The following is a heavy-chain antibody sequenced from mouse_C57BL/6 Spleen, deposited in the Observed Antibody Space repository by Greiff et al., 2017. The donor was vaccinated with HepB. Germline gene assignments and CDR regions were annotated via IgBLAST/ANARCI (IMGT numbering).Heavy chain of an antibody. CDR2: ISYDGSN. Sequence: EVKLMESGPGLVKPSQSLSLTCSVTGYSITSGYYWNWIRQFPGNKLEWMGYISYDGSNNYNPSLKNRISITRDTSKNQFFLKLNSVTTEDTATYYCARDDYDGAMDYWGQGTSVTVSS. CDR3: ARDDYDGAMDY. CDR1: GYSITSGYY. D-gene: IGHD2-4*01. J-gene: IGHJ4*01. V-gene: IGHV3-6*01.